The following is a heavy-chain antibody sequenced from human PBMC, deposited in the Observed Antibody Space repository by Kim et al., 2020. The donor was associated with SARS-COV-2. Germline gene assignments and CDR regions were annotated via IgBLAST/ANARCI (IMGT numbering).Heavy chain of an antibody. D-gene: IGHD2-15*01. CDR1: GYTFSNYG. CDR2: ISAYNENT. J-gene: IGHJ4*02. Sequence: ASVKVSCKASGYTFSNYGISWVRQAPGQGLEWMGWISAYNENTDYAQNLQGRVTMTTDTSTSIAYMELRSLRSDDTAVYYCARENSLVVVTASPRYFDYWGQGTLVTVSS. V-gene: IGHV1-18*01. CDR3: ARENSLVVVTASPRYFDY.